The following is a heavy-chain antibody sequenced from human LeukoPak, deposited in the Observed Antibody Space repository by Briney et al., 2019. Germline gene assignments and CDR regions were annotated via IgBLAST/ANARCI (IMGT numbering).Heavy chain of an antibody. J-gene: IGHJ5*02. CDR2: IYYSGNS. D-gene: IGHD3-22*01. Sequence: TSETLSLTCTVSGGSISTYYWSWIRQPPGKGLEWVGYIYYSGNSNYSPSLKSRVTISVDTSKNQFSLKLSSVTAADTAVYYCAGLGASGNGYLSWFDPWGQGTLATVSS. V-gene: IGHV4-59*01. CDR1: GGSISTYY. CDR3: AGLGASGNGYLSWFDP.